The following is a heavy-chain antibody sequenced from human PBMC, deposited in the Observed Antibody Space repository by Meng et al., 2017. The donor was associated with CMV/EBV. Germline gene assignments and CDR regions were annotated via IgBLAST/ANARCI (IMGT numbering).Heavy chain of an antibody. D-gene: IGHD3-22*01. CDR3: TTAGYYYDSSGYLYFDY. V-gene: IGHV3-15*01. Sequence: GESLMISCAASGFTLSNARMSWVRQAPGKGLEWVCRIKSKTDGGTTDYAAPVKGRFTISRDDPKNTLYLQMNSLKTEDTAVYYCTTAGYYYDSSGYLYFDYWGQGTLVTVSS. CDR2: IKSKTDGGTT. J-gene: IGHJ4*02. CDR1: GFTLSNAR.